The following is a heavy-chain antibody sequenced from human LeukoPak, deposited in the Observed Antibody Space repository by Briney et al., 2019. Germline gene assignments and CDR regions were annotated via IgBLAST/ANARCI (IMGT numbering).Heavy chain of an antibody. CDR3: ARDGDGSGTPSPPYYFYHMDV. CDR1: VFTFSTYA. Sequence: PGRSLRLSCAAAVFTFSTYAMHWVRQAPGKGLEWVAILSYGGSNKYYADSVKGRFTISRDNSKNTLYLQMNSLRAEDTAVYYCARDGDGSGTPSPPYYFYHMDVWGQGTTVTVSS. V-gene: IGHV3-30*04. CDR2: LSYGGSNK. D-gene: IGHD3-10*01. J-gene: IGHJ6*03.